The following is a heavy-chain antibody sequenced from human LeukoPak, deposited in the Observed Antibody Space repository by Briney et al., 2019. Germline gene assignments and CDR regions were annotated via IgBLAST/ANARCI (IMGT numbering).Heavy chain of an antibody. J-gene: IGHJ4*02. Sequence: PSETLSLTCAVSGGSITGSRWGSWARQPPGKGLEWIGEIYHGGTTNYNPSLKSRVIMSIDTSKNHFSLKLTSVTAADTAVYYCATYMYGGDYGSYYFEIWGQGTLVTVSS. CDR3: ATYMYGGDYGSYYFEI. CDR1: GGSITGSRW. CDR2: IYHGGTT. D-gene: IGHD3-16*01. V-gene: IGHV4-4*02.